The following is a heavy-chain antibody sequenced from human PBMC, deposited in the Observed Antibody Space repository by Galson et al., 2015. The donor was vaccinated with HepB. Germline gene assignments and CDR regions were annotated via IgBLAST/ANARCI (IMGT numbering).Heavy chain of an antibody. CDR1: GYTFTSYY. V-gene: IGHV1-46*04. J-gene: IGHJ4*02. D-gene: IGHD3-22*01. CDR2: INPSGGST. CDR3: ARVNYYDSSGPRGGYYFDY. Sequence: SVKVSCKASGYTFTSYYMHWVRQAPGQGLEWMGIINPSGGSTSYAQKLQGRVTMTRDTSTSTVYMELSSLRSEDTAVYYCARVNYYDSSGPRGGYYFDYWGQGTLVTVSS.